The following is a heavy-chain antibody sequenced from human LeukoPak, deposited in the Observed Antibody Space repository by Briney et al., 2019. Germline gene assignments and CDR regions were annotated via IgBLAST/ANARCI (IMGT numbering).Heavy chain of an antibody. CDR1: RFTFSNYG. V-gene: IGHV3-30*18. CDR2: ISYDGTNK. D-gene: IGHD2-2*02. Sequence: PGGSLRLSCAASRFTFSNYGMHWVRQAPGKGLEWVAVISYDGTNKYYVDSVKGRFTISRDNSKNTLYLQMNSLRAEDTAVYYCAKRGDCSSISCSTYGIDYWGQGTLVTVSS. J-gene: IGHJ4*02. CDR3: AKRGDCSSISCSTYGIDY.